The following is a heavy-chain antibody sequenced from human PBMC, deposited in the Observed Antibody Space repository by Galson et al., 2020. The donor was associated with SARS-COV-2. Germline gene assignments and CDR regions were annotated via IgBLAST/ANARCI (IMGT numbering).Heavy chain of an antibody. D-gene: IGHD3-10*01. CDR1: GFTFNTYI. J-gene: IGHJ5*01. V-gene: IGHV3-23*01. CDR2: ITGSGGRT. Sequence: TGGSLRLSCAASGFTFNTYIMSWVRQAPGKGLEWVSSITGSGGRTFYADSVKGRFTISRDNSKNTLYLEMDSLRVDDTAIYYCAKNALVYFGEFLGWFDSWGQGTLVTVSS. CDR3: AKNALVYFGEFLGWFDS.